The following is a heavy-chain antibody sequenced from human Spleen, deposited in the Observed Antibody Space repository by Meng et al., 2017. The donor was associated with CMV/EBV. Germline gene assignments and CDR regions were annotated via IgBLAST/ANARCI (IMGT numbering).Heavy chain of an antibody. CDR3: ARRGVLLDY. D-gene: IGHD3-10*01. J-gene: IGHJ4*02. CDR2: IYPADSDT. Sequence: KTPCQVSASGFTTYWIGWVRQMPGKGLDWMGIIYPADSDTRSSPSFQGQVTISVDKSISTAYLQWSSLKASDTAIYYCARRGVLLDYWGQGTLVTVSS. CDR1: ASGFTTYW. V-gene: IGHV5-51*01.